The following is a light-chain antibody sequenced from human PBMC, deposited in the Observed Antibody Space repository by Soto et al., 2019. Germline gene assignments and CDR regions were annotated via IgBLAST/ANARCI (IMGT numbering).Light chain of an antibody. V-gene: IGKV3D-15*01. CDR1: QSVSSN. J-gene: IGKJ5*01. CDR3: QQYGTTRIT. Sequence: IVLTQSPATLSVSPLESATLSCMASQSVSSNLAWHQQRPGQAPRLLIYGASTRATGIPPRFSGSGSETDFTLTISRLEPEDFAVYYCQQYGTTRITFGQGTRLEIK. CDR2: GAS.